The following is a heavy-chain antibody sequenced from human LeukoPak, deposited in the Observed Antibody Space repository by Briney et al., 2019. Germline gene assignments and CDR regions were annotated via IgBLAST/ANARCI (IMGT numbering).Heavy chain of an antibody. Sequence: ASVKVSCKASGYTFTSYGISWVRQAPGQGLEWMGWISAYNGNTNYAQKLQGRVTMTTDTSTSTAYMELRSLRSDDTAVYYCARGKRHSSSWYNWFDPWGQGTQVTVCS. J-gene: IGHJ5*02. CDR1: GYTFTSYG. V-gene: IGHV1-18*01. CDR3: ARGKRHSSSWYNWFDP. D-gene: IGHD6-13*01. CDR2: ISAYNGNT.